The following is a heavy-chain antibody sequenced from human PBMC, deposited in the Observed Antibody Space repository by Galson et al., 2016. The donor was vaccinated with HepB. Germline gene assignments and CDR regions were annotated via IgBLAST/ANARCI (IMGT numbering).Heavy chain of an antibody. D-gene: IGHD1-7*01. CDR2: ISSSSTYI. J-gene: IGHJ6*02. Sequence: SLRLSCAASGFTFSIYSMNWVRQAPGKGLEWVLSISSSSTYIYYADSVNGRFTISRDNAKESLFLQMNSLRAEDTAVYYCARDGRELVSHDYYSYMDVWGQGTTVTVAS. CDR3: ARDGRELVSHDYYSYMDV. CDR1: GFTFSIYS. V-gene: IGHV3-21*01.